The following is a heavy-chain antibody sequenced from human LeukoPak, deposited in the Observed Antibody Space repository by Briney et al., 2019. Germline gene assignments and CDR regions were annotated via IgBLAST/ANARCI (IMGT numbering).Heavy chain of an antibody. CDR2: ISSSSSTI. Sequence: GGSLRLSCAASGFTFSSYAMNWVRQAPGKGLEWVSYISSSSSTIYYADSVKGRFTISRDNAKNSLYLQMNSLRAEDTAVYYCARLVGDYVAYFDYWGQGTLVTVSS. J-gene: IGHJ4*02. CDR1: GFTFSSYA. CDR3: ARLVGDYVAYFDY. V-gene: IGHV3-48*01. D-gene: IGHD4-17*01.